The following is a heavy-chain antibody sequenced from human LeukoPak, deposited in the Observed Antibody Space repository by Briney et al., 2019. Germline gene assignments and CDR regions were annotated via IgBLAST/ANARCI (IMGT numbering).Heavy chain of an antibody. J-gene: IGHJ4*02. CDR1: GFTFSSYA. Sequence: GGSLRLSCAASGFTFSSYAMSWVRQAPGKGLEWVSAISGSGGSTYYADSVKGRFTISRDNSKSTLYLQMNSLRAEDTAVYYCAKDLEITIFGVVYYFDYWGQGTLVTVSS. CDR2: ISGSGGST. CDR3: AKDLEITIFGVVYYFDY. V-gene: IGHV3-23*01. D-gene: IGHD3-3*01.